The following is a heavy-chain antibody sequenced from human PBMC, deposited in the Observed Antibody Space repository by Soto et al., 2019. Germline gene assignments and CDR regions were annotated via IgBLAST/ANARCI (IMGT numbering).Heavy chain of an antibody. CDR1: GGSISSSGYS. J-gene: IGHJ6*02. D-gene: IGHD2-2*01. CDR3: ESPNVVGPAAGNLFYYGMDA. V-gene: IGHV4-30-2*01. CDR2: IYHSGST. Sequence: PSETLSLTCAVYGGSISSSGYSWSWIRQPPGKGLEWIGYIYHSGSTYYNPSLKSRVTISVDTSKNQFSLKLSSVTAADTAVYYCESPNVVGPAAGNLFYYGMDAWGQGTTVTVSS.